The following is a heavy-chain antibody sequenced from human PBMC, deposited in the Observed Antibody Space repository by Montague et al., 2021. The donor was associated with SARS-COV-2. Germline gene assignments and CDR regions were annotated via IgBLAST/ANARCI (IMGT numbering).Heavy chain of an antibody. Sequence: SETLSLTCTVSSGSINNSYWSWIRQPPGKGLEWIGYIYYRGSTNYNPSLETRVTISVDPAKNQFSLKMSSVTAADTAVYYCAREDRWNWFDPWGQGTLVIVSS. V-gene: IGHV4-59*12. D-gene: IGHD5-24*01. CDR3: AREDRWNWFDP. CDR2: IYYRGST. CDR1: SGSINNSY. J-gene: IGHJ5*02.